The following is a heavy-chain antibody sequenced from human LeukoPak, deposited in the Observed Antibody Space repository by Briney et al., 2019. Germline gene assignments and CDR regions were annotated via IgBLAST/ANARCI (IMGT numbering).Heavy chain of an antibody. Sequence: SETLSLTCAVYGGSFSGYYWSWIRQPPGKGLEWIGEINHRGSTNYNPSLKSRVTISVDTSKNQFSLKLSSVTAADTAVYYCAAPTDIVVVPAAPDYYGMDVWGQGTTVTVSS. J-gene: IGHJ6*02. V-gene: IGHV4-34*01. CDR3: AAPTDIVVVPAAPDYYGMDV. CDR1: GGSFSGYY. CDR2: INHRGST. D-gene: IGHD2-2*01.